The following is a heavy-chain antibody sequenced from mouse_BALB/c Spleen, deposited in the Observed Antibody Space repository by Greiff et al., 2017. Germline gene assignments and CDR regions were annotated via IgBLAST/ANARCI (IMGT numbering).Heavy chain of an antibody. CDR2: ILPGSGST. Sequence: QVQLKQSGAELMKPGASVKISCKATGYTFSSYWIEWVKQRPGHGLEWIGEILPGSGSTNYNEKFKGKATFTADTSSNTAYMQLSSLTSEDSAVYYCARRIYYYGSSFDYWGQGTTLTVSS. D-gene: IGHD1-1*01. J-gene: IGHJ2*01. V-gene: IGHV1-9*01. CDR3: ARRIYYYGSSFDY. CDR1: GYTFSSYW.